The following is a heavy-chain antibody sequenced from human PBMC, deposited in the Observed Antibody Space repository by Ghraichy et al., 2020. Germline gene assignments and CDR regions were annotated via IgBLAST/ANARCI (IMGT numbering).Heavy chain of an antibody. J-gene: IGHJ4*02. CDR3: TTALIAAAGTPHDY. CDR1: GFTFSNAW. CDR2: IKSKTDGGTT. Sequence: GESLNISCAASGFTFSNAWMSWVRQAPGKGLEWVGRIKSKTDGGTTDYAAPVKGRFTISRDDSKNTLYLQMNSLKTEDTAVYYRTTALIAAAGTPHDYWGQGTLVTVSS. D-gene: IGHD6-13*01. V-gene: IGHV3-15*01.